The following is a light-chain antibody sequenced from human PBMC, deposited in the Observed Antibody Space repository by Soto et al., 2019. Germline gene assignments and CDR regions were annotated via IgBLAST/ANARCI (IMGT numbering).Light chain of an antibody. V-gene: IGKV3-20*01. CDR1: QSVGSSY. CDR3: QQYNYLIT. Sequence: EIVLKQSPGTLSLSPGESTNLYCRASQSVGSSYLAWYQHKPGQAPRLLIYGATSRATGIPDRFSGGGSGTDFTITISRLEPEDSAVYFCQQYNYLITFGQGTRLEIK. J-gene: IGKJ5*01. CDR2: GAT.